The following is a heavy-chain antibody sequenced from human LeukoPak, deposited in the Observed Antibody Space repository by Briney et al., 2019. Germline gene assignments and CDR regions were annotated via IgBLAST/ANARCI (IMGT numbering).Heavy chain of an antibody. CDR1: GFNFDDYA. D-gene: IGHD1-1*01. CDR3: AKDRGNSRYYYYMDV. CDR2: ISWDGSST. J-gene: IGHJ6*03. Sequence: GGSLRLSCAASGFNFDDYAMRWVRQAPGKGLEWVSSISWDGSSTGYAESVKGRFTISRDSAMNSLYLQMNSLRAEDMALYYCAKDRGNSRYYYYMDVWGRGTTVTVSS. V-gene: IGHV3-9*03.